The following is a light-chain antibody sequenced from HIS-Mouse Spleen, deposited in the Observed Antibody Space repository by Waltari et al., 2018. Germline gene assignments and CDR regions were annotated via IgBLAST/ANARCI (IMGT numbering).Light chain of an antibody. CDR2: DVS. CDR1: SSDVGGYNY. J-gene: IGLJ3*02. V-gene: IGLV2-11*01. CDR3: CSYAGSYTLV. Sequence: QSALTQPRSVSGSPGQSVTISCTGTSSDVGGYNYVSWYQQHPGKAPKLMIYDVSKRPSGVPVRFSGSKPGNTASLTISGLQAEDEADYSCCSYAGSYTLVFGGGTKLTVL.